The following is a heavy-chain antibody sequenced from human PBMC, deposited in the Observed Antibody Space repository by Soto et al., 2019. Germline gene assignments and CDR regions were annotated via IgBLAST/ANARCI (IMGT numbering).Heavy chain of an antibody. CDR1: GGSISSSSYY. CDR3: ARHLTYCSAGSCYSDFPYYGMDV. V-gene: IGHV4-39*01. D-gene: IGHD2-15*01. CDR2: IFYSGST. Sequence: QLQLQESGPGLVKPSENLSLTCTVSGGSISSSSYYWGWIRQPPGKGLEWIGSIFYSGSTYYNPSLKSRVTISVDTSKNQFSLKLSSVTAADTAVYYCARHLTYCSAGSCYSDFPYYGMDVWGQGTTVTVSS. J-gene: IGHJ6*02.